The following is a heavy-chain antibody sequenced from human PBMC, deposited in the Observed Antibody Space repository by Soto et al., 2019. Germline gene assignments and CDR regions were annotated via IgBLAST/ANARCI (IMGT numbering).Heavy chain of an antibody. CDR1: GYTFTDDY. D-gene: IGHD1-26*01. CDR3: ARARYSGSFNNFDY. V-gene: IGHV1-2*02. J-gene: IGHJ4*02. Sequence: ASVKVSCEASGYTFTDDYIHWVRQAPGQGLAWMGWINPDTGDTNYAQNFQGRVTMTRDTSISTMYIELNRLTSDDTAVYYCARARYSGSFNNFDYWGQGTLVTVSS. CDR2: INPDTGDT.